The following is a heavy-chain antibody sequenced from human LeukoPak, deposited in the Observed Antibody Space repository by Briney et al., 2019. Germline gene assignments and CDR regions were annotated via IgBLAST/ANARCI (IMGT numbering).Heavy chain of an antibody. Sequence: SQTLSLTCSICGDSVSCNSADWNWIRQSPSRGAEWLGWSYYRSKWYNDHAVAVKSRITINPDPSKNQFSLQLNSVTPEDTAVYYCAREKPSIAARVYYFDYWGQGPLVTVSS. CDR1: GDSVSCNSAD. D-gene: IGHD6-6*01. CDR3: AREKPSIAARVYYFDY. CDR2: SYYRSKWYN. V-gene: IGHV6-1*01. J-gene: IGHJ4*02.